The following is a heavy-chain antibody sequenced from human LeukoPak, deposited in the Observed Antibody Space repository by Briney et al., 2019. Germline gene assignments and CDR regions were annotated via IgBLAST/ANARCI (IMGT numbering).Heavy chain of an antibody. J-gene: IGHJ4*02. CDR1: GFTFSSYG. D-gene: IGHD4-17*01. CDR3: AKVGDYGDYALDY. CDR2: ISYDGSYK. Sequence: QSGGSLRLSCAASGFTFSSYGMHWVRQAPGKGPEWVAVISYDGSYKYYADSVKGRFTISRDNSKNTLYLQMNSLRAEDTAVYYCAKVGDYGDYALDYWGQGTLVTVSS. V-gene: IGHV3-30*18.